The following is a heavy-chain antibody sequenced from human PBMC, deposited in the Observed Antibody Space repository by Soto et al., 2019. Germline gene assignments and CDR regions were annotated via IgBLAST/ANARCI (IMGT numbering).Heavy chain of an antibody. CDR3: ARESRRRGWRDRPLDY. CDR2: ISSSGSTI. D-gene: IGHD6-19*01. J-gene: IGHJ4*02. CDR1: GFTFSDYY. V-gene: IGHV3-11*01. Sequence: GSLRLSCAASGFTFSDYYMSWIRQAPGKGLEWVSYISSSGSTIYYADSVKGRFTISRDNAKNSLYLQMNSLRAEDTAVYYCARESRRRGWRDRPLDYWGQGTLVTVSS.